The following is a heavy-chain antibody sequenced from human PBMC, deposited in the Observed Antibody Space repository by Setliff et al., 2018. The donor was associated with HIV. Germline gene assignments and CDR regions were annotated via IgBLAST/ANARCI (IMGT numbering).Heavy chain of an antibody. CDR2: IYYSGST. CDR3: VRHDDRTHMNVIKGFDI. J-gene: IGHJ3*02. D-gene: IGHD3-10*01. CDR1: GASISSSSYY. Sequence: TLSLTCTVSGASISSSSYYWDWIRQPPGKGLEWIGSIYYSGSTYYNPSLKSRVTVSVDTSKNHFSLHLSSVTAADTAVYYCVRHDDRTHMNVIKGFDIWGQGTMVTVS. V-gene: IGHV4-39*01.